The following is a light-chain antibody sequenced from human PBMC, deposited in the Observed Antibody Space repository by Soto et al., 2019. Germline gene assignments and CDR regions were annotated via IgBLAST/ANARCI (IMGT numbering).Light chain of an antibody. CDR1: QSVSSW. J-gene: IGKJ1*01. CDR3: QHYNSYSEA. Sequence: IQMTQSPSTLSGSVGDRVTIACRASQSVSSWLAWYQQKPGKAPKLLIYAASSLQSGVPSRFSGSGSGTEFTLTISSLQPDDFATYYCQHYNSYSEAFGQGTKVDI. V-gene: IGKV1-5*01. CDR2: AAS.